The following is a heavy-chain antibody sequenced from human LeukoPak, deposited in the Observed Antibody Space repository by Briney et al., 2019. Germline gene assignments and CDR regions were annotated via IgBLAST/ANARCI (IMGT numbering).Heavy chain of an antibody. D-gene: IGHD5-18*01. J-gene: IGHJ4*02. CDR3: VRGYSYGIDY. Sequence: GGSLRLSCSASGFAFSTYAMHWVRQAPGKGLEYVSSVSSNGGGTYYADSMKGRFTISRDNSKNTLYLQMSSLRAEDTAVYYCVRGYSYGIDYWGQGTLVTVSS. CDR2: VSSNGGGT. CDR1: GFAFSTYA. V-gene: IGHV3-64D*09.